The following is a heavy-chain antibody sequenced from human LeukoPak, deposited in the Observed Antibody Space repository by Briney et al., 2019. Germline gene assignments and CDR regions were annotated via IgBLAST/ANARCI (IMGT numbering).Heavy chain of an antibody. D-gene: IGHD3-3*01. CDR2: ISAYNGNT. V-gene: IGHV1-18*01. CDR1: GYTFISYG. J-gene: IGHJ4*02. CDR3: ARDNYSGYDFWSGYYPPFDY. Sequence: ASVKVSCKASGYTFISYGISWVRQAPGQGLEWMGWISAYNGNTNYAQKLQGRVTMTTDTSTSTAYMELRSLRSDDTAVYYCARDNYSGYDFWSGYYPPFDYWGQGTLVTVSS.